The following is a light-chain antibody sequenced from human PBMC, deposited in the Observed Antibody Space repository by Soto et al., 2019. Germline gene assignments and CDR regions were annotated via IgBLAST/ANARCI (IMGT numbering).Light chain of an antibody. CDR1: QSIHTP. V-gene: IGKV3-11*01. CDR3: QQRNVWPPIT. J-gene: IGKJ5*01. CDR2: DST. Sequence: EIVLTQSPATLSLSPGESATLSCRASQSIHTPLAWHQQKSGKPPRLVIYDSTLRANGVPDRFRGSRSGTEFTLTINSLEPEDFAVYYCQQRNVWPPITFGQGTRLEIK.